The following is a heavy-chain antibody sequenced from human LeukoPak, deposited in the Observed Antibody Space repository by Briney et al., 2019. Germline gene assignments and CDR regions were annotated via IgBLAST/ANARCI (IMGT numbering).Heavy chain of an antibody. J-gene: IGHJ4*02. D-gene: IGHD3-16*01. V-gene: IGHV3-74*01. CDR3: ARDRYGALDY. CDR2: INSDGSTT. Sequence: GGSLRLSCVASGFTFSSYWMHWVRQPPGKGLEWVSRINSDGSTTAYADSVKGRFTISGDYAKNTLFLQMNSLRAEDTAVYYCARDRYGALDYWGQGTLVTVSS. CDR1: GFTFSSYW.